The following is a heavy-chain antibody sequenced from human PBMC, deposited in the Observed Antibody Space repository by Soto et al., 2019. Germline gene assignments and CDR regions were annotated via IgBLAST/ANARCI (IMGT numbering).Heavy chain of an antibody. V-gene: IGHV4-39*01. CDR3: ARHRGDSSASGLYYFDY. J-gene: IGHJ4*02. CDR1: GGSISSGSYY. D-gene: IGHD3-22*01. Sequence: KPSETLSLTCTVSGGSISSGSYYWGWIRQPPGKGLEWIGSIYYSGSTYYNPSLKSRVTISVDTSKNQFSLRLSSVTAADTAVYYCARHRGDSSASGLYYFDYWGQGTLVTVSS. CDR2: IYYSGST.